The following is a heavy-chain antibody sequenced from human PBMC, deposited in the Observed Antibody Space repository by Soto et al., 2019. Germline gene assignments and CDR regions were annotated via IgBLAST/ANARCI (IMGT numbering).Heavy chain of an antibody. CDR3: GRRVTVTRVRTYYYYYREV. D-gene: IGHD4-17*01. CDR2: IYPGDSDT. J-gene: IGHJ6*03. V-gene: IGHV5-51*01. CDR1: GYSFTSYW. Sequence: PGESLKISCKGSGYSFTSYWIGWVRQMPGKGLEWMGIIYPGDSDTRYSPSFQGQVTISADKSISTAYLQWSSLKASDTAMYYCGRRVTVTRVRTYYYYYREVGGKGPTVPFPS.